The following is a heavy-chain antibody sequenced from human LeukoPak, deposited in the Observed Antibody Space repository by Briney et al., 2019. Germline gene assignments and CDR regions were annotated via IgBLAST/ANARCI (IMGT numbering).Heavy chain of an antibody. J-gene: IGHJ4*02. V-gene: IGHV1-46*01. Sequence: ASVKVPCKASGGTFSSYAISWVRQAPGQGLEWMGIINPSGGSTSYAQKFQGRVTMTRDTSTSTVYMELSSLRSEDTAVYYCARRLNWIFDYWGQGTLVTVSS. CDR3: ARRLNWIFDY. CDR1: GGTFSSYA. D-gene: IGHD1-20*01. CDR2: INPSGGST.